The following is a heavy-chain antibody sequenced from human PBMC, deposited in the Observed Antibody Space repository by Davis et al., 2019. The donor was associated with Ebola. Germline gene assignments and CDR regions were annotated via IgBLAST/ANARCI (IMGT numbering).Heavy chain of an antibody. CDR3: ARDGLRAL. CDR2: TSAYNGNT. CDR1: GGTFSSYA. V-gene: IGHV1-18*01. J-gene: IGHJ3*01. D-gene: IGHD4-17*01. Sequence: ASVKVSCKASGGTFSSYAISWVRQAPGQGLEWMGWTSAYNGNTNYAQKLQGRVTMTTDTSTNTAYMELRSLRSDDTAVYYCARDGLRALWGQGTMVTVSS.